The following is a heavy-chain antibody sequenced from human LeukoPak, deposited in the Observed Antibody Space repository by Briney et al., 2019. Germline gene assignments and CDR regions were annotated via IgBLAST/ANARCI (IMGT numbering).Heavy chain of an antibody. J-gene: IGHJ6*02. CDR1: GFTFGSYG. CDR3: ARDGSSFWTFSKIYGMDV. D-gene: IGHD3/OR15-3a*01. CDR2: IWYDGSNK. V-gene: IGHV3-33*01. Sequence: GGSLRLSCAASGFTFGSYGMHWVRQAPGKGLEWVAVIWYDGSNKYYADSVKGRFTISRDNSKNTLYLQMNSLRAEDTAVYYCARDGSSFWTFSKIYGMDVWGQGTTVTVSS.